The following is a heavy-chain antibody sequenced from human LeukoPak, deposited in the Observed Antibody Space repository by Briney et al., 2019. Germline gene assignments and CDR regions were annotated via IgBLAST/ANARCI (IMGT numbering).Heavy chain of an antibody. V-gene: IGHV3-53*05. J-gene: IGHJ5*02. CDR1: RFTVSRDY. CDR3: ARNWFDP. Sequence: GGSLRLSCAASRFTVSRDYMSWVRQAPGKGLEWVSVIYSGGSTYYADSVKGRFTISRDKSKNTVYLQMNSLRFEDTAMYYCARNWFDPWGQGTLVTVSS. CDR2: IYSGGST.